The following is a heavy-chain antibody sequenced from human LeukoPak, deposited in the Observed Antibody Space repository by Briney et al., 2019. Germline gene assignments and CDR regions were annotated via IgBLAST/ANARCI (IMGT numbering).Heavy chain of an antibody. V-gene: IGHV1-2*02. CDR2: INPNSGGT. CDR1: GYTFTGYY. Sequence: ASVKVSCKASGYTFTGYYMHWVRQAPGQGLEWMGWINPNSGGTNYAQKFQGRVTMTRDTSINTAYMELSRLRSDDTAVYYCALTSLSTTVVTKSLDYWGQGTLVTVSS. D-gene: IGHD4-23*01. CDR3: ALTSLSTTVVTKSLDY. J-gene: IGHJ4*02.